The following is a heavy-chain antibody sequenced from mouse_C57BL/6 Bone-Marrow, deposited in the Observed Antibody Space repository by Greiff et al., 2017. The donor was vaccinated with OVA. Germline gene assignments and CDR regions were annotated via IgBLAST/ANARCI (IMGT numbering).Heavy chain of an antibody. CDR3: ARGGAYSRYAMDY. J-gene: IGHJ4*01. D-gene: IGHD2-10*01. Sequence: EVHLVESGPGLVKPSQSLSLTCSVTGYSITSGYYWNWIRQFPGNKLEWMGYISYDGSNNYNPSLKNRISITRDTSKNQFFLKLNSVTTEDTATYYCARGGAYSRYAMDYWGQGTSVTVSS. V-gene: IGHV3-6*01. CDR2: ISYDGSN. CDR1: GYSITSGYY.